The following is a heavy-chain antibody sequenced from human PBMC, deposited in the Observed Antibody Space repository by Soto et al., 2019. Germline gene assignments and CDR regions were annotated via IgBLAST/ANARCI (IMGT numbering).Heavy chain of an antibody. V-gene: IGHV3-23*01. Sequence: PGGSLRLSCAASGFIFSNYAMTWVRQAPGKGLEWVSGISASGASTWHADSVKGRFTISRDNSKNTLYLQMNSLRAEDTAVYYCAKDPRIAAAGTSCWFDPWGQGTLVTVSS. J-gene: IGHJ5*02. CDR2: ISASGAST. CDR3: AKDPRIAAAGTSCWFDP. CDR1: GFIFSNYA. D-gene: IGHD6-13*01.